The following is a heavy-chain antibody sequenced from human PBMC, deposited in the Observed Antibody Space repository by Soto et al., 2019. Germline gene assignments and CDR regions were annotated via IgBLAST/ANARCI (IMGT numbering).Heavy chain of an antibody. CDR1: GYTFTSYG. Sequence: QVQLVQSGAEVKKPGASVKVSCKASGYTFTSYGISWVRQAPGQGLEWMGWISAYNGNTNYAQKLQGRVPMTTDTSTSTAYMELRSLRSDDTAVYYCARDPLRFLEWSTPGWYFDLWGRGTLVTVSS. CDR2: ISAYNGNT. V-gene: IGHV1-18*04. D-gene: IGHD3-3*01. CDR3: ARDPLRFLEWSTPGWYFDL. J-gene: IGHJ2*01.